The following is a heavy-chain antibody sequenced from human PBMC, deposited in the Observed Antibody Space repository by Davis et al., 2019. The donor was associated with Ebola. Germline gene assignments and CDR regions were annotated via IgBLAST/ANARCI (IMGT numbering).Heavy chain of an antibody. CDR1: GFTFSSYS. V-gene: IGHV3-48*02. Sequence: GESLKISCAASGFTFSSYSMNWVRQAPGKGLEWVSYISSSSSTIYYADSVKGRFTISRDSAKNSLYLQMNSLRDEDTAVYYCARDSEDSSGYTKFDYWGQGTLVTVSS. CDR2: ISSSSSTI. D-gene: IGHD3-22*01. J-gene: IGHJ4*02. CDR3: ARDSEDSSGYTKFDY.